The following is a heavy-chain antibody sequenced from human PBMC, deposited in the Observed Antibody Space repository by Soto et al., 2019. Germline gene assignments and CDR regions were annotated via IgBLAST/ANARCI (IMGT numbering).Heavy chain of an antibody. Sequence: GESLKISCKTSGYSFNTFWISWVRQVPGKGLEWMGRIDPGDSNTNYSPSLQGHVTLSVDKSIGTAYLQRSSLKASDTGIYYCARQGGYYYYGMGVWGQGTAVTVSS. D-gene: IGHD2-15*01. CDR2: IDPGDSNT. V-gene: IGHV5-10-1*01. CDR1: GYSFNTFW. CDR3: ARQGGYYYYGMGV. J-gene: IGHJ6*02.